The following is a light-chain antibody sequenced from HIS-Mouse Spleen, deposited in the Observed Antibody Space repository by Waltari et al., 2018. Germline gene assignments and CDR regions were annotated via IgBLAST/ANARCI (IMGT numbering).Light chain of an antibody. V-gene: IGLV3-1*01. CDR2: QDS. J-gene: IGLJ2*01. CDR3: QAWDSSYSV. Sequence: SYELTQPPSVSVSPGQTASITCSGDKLGDKYACWYQQKPGQSPVPVIYQDSKRPSGIPARFAGSHSGNTATLTISGTQAMDEADYYCQAWDSSYSVFGGGTKLTVL. CDR1: KLGDKY.